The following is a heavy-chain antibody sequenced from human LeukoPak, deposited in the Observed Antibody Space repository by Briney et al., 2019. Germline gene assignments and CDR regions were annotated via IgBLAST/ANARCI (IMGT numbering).Heavy chain of an antibody. CDR1: GFTFSSYA. J-gene: IGHJ4*02. Sequence: GGSLRLSCAASGFTFSSYAMTWVRQAPGKGLEWVSSISDSGGRTYYADSVKGRCTISRDNSKNTLYLQMNSLRAEDTAVYYCAKGITMIVVVPNDYWGQGTLVTVSS. CDR2: ISDSGGRT. V-gene: IGHV3-23*01. D-gene: IGHD3-22*01. CDR3: AKGITMIVVVPNDY.